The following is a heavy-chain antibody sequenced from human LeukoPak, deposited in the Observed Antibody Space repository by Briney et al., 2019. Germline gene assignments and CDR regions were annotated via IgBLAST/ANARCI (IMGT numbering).Heavy chain of an antibody. CDR1: GGSISSSNFY. CDR3: ARDHEGAVAGKPGFDP. V-gene: IGHV4-39*07. J-gene: IGHJ5*02. Sequence: SETLSLTCTVSGGSISSSNFYWGWIRQPPGKGLEWIGSIYYSGSTYYNPSLKSRVTISVDTSKNQFSLKLSSVTAADTAVYYCARDHEGAVAGKPGFDPWGQGTLVTVSS. D-gene: IGHD6-19*01. CDR2: IYYSGST.